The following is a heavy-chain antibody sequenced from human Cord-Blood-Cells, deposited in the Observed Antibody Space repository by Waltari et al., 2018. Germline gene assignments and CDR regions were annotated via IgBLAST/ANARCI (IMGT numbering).Heavy chain of an antibody. CDR2: IWYDGSNK. Sequence: QVQLVESGGGVVQPGRSLRLSCAASGFTFRSSGMHWVRQAPGTGLEWVAVIWYDGSNKYYADSVKGRFTISRDNSKNTLYLQMNSLRAEDTAVYYCASLRYGSGSYYYYGMDVWGQGTTVTVSS. D-gene: IGHD3-10*01. CDR3: ASLRYGSGSYYYYGMDV. CDR1: GFTFRSSG. V-gene: IGHV3-33*01. J-gene: IGHJ6*02.